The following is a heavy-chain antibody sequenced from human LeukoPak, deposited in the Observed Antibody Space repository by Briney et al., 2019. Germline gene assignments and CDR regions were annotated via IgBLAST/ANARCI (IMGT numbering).Heavy chain of an antibody. V-gene: IGHV3-30-3*01. CDR3: ARETAGGDFDY. Sequence: GRSLGLSCAASGFTFSSHAMHWVRQAPGKGLEWVAVISYDGSNKYYADSVKGRFTISRDNSKNTLYLQMNSLRAEDTAVYYCARETAGGDFDYWGQGTLVTVSS. D-gene: IGHD2-21*01. CDR2: ISYDGSNK. CDR1: GFTFSSHA. J-gene: IGHJ4*02.